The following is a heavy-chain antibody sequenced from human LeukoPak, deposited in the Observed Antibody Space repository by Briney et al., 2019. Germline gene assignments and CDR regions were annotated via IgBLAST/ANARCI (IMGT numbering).Heavy chain of an antibody. Sequence: PGGSPRLSCAASGFTFSSYSMNWVRQAPGKGLEWVSSISSSSSYIYYADSVKGRFTISRDNAKNSLYLQMNSLRVEDTGIYYCARDRAVKARIGGMDVWGQGTTVIVSS. CDR1: GFTFSSYS. CDR3: ARDRAVKARIGGMDV. D-gene: IGHD5-24*01. V-gene: IGHV3-21*06. CDR2: ISSSSSYI. J-gene: IGHJ6*02.